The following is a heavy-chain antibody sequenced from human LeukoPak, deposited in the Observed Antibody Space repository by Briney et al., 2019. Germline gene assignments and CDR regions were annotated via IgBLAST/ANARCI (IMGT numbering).Heavy chain of an antibody. CDR2: IFYSGIT. CDR1: GGSISRSIYY. CDR3: ARRATATTSYYFDY. V-gene: IGHV4-39*01. D-gene: IGHD4-17*01. J-gene: IGHJ4*02. Sequence: SETLSLTCTISGGSISRSIYYWGWIRQPPGKGPEWIGSIFYSGITYYNPSLKSRVTISVDTSKNQFSLRLSSVTAADTAIYYCARRATATTSYYFDYWGQGNLVTVSS.